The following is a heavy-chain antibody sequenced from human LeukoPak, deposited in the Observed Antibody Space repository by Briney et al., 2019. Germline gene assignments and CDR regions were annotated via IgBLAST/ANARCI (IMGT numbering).Heavy chain of an antibody. J-gene: IGHJ3*02. CDR1: GFTFSSSW. V-gene: IGHV3-7*01. CDR2: IREDGSEK. D-gene: IGHD3-22*01. CDR3: ARDWWYYYDSGGHDAFDI. Sequence: GGSLRLSCAASGFTFSSSWMTWVRQAPGKGLEWVASIREDGSEKTSVDSVKGRFTISRDNSKNTLYLQMNSLRGEDTAVYYCARDWWYYYDSGGHDAFDIWGQGTMVTVSS.